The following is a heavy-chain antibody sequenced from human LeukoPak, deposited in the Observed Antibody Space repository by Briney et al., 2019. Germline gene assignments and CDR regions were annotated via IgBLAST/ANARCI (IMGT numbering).Heavy chain of an antibody. CDR3: ARDRSGGYGYPRTFDY. V-gene: IGHV1-69*13. D-gene: IGHD5-18*01. J-gene: IGHJ4*02. CDR2: IIPIFGTA. Sequence: SVKVSCKASGGTFSSYAISWVRQAPGQGLEWMGGIIPIFGTANYAQKFQGRVTITADESTSTAYMELSSLRSEDTAVYYCARDRSGGYGYPRTFDYWGQGTLVTVSS. CDR1: GGTFSSYA.